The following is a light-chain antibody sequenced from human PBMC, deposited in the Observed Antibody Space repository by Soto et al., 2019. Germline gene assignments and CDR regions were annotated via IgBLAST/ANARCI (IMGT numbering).Light chain of an antibody. CDR2: EVT. V-gene: IGLV2-14*01. CDR1: SSDVGRFNY. Sequence: QSALTQPASVSGSPGQSITISCTGTSSDVGRFNYVSWYQQHPGKVPKLMIYEVTNRPSGVSNRFSGSKSGSTASLTISGLQTEDEADYYCSSYTSTYTVIFGGGTKLTVL. J-gene: IGLJ2*01. CDR3: SSYTSTYTVI.